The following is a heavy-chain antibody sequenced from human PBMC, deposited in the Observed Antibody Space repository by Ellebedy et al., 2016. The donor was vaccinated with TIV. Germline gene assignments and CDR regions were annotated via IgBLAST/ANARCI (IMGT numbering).Heavy chain of an antibody. J-gene: IGHJ4*02. D-gene: IGHD5-18*01. V-gene: IGHV1-69*13. CDR3: ARGGHRYGYYFLDQ. Sequence: AASVKVSCKASGGTFTTYAINWARQAPGHGLEWMGGIVPIFGTPDYAQRFQGRVTITADDSASTAYMELSSLRSEDTAVYYWARGGHRYGYYFLDQWGQGTLVTVSS. CDR1: GGTFTTYA. CDR2: IVPIFGTP.